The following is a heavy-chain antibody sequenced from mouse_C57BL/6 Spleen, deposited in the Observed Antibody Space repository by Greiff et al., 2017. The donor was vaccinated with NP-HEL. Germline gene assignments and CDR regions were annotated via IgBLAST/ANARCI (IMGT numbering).Heavy chain of an antibody. Sequence: EVQGVESGGGLVKPGGSLKLSCAASGFTFSDYGMHWVRQAPEKGLEWVAYISSGSSTIYYADTVKGRFTISRDNAKNTLFMQMTSLRSEDTAMYYFARGYDYDEYYFDYWGQGTTLTVSS. CDR3: ARGYDYDEYYFDY. D-gene: IGHD2-4*01. J-gene: IGHJ2*01. CDR1: GFTFSDYG. V-gene: IGHV5-17*01. CDR2: ISSGSSTI.